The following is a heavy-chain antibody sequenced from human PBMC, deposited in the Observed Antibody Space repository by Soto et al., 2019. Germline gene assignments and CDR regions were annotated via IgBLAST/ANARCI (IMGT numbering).Heavy chain of an antibody. CDR1: GGSLSSGRYS. V-gene: IGHV4-61*01. CDR3: GRDFAYFAS. D-gene: IGHD3-3*01. Sequence: AVSRTCARCGGSLSSGRYSWNWIRQPPGKGLEWIGYVYHTGRTSYNPSLKSRVSISMDTSKNQFSLNLDSVTAADPAVYFCGRDFAYFASRRQGTLVIV. CDR2: VYHTGRT. J-gene: IGHJ4*02.